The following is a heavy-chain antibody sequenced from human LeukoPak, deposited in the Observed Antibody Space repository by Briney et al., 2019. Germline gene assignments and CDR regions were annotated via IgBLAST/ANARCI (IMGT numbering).Heavy chain of an antibody. J-gene: IGHJ5*02. CDR3: ARRGYYDILTGFENWFDP. Sequence: SETLSLTCTVSGGSISSSSYYWGWIRQPPGKGLEWIGSIYYSGSTYYNPSLKSRVTISVDTSKNQFSLKLSSVTAADTAVYYCARRGYYDILTGFENWFDPWGQGTLVTVSS. D-gene: IGHD3-9*01. CDR1: GGSISSSSYY. CDR2: IYYSGST. V-gene: IGHV4-39*01.